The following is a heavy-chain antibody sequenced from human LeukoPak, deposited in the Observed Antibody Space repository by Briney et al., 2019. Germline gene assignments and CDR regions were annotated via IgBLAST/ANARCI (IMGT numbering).Heavy chain of an antibody. CDR2: ISGSGGST. CDR1: GFTFSSYS. D-gene: IGHD3-3*01. Sequence: PGGSLRLSCAASGFTFSSYSMNWVRQAPGKGLEWVSAISGSGGSTYYADSVKGRFTISRDNSKNTLYLQMNSLRAEDTAVYYCAKDGVLKRFLEFTYYYYYMDVWGKGTTVTVSS. V-gene: IGHV3-23*01. J-gene: IGHJ6*03. CDR3: AKDGVLKRFLEFTYYYYYMDV.